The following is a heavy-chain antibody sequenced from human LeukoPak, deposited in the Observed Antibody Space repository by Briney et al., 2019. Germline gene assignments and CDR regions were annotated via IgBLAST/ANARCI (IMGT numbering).Heavy chain of an antibody. CDR1: GFTFDDYA. V-gene: IGHV3-9*01. D-gene: IGHD6-19*01. Sequence: GGSLRLSCAASGFTFDDYAMHWVRQAPGKGLEWVSGISWNSGSIGYADPVKGRFTISRDNAKNSLYLQMNSLRAEDTALYYCAKGLQWLVLFGAFDIWGQGTMVTVSS. J-gene: IGHJ3*02. CDR3: AKGLQWLVLFGAFDI. CDR2: ISWNSGSI.